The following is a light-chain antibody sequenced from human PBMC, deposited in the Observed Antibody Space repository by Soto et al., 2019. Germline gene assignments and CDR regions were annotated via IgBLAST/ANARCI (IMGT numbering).Light chain of an antibody. CDR1: QTISSW. Sequence: DIQMTQSPSTLSGSVGDRVTITCRASQTISSWLAWYQQKPGKAPKLLSYKASTLKSGVPSRFSGGGSGTEFTLTIISLQPDDFATYYCQHYNRYSEAFGQGTKVELK. J-gene: IGKJ1*01. CDR3: QHYNRYSEA. CDR2: KAS. V-gene: IGKV1-5*03.